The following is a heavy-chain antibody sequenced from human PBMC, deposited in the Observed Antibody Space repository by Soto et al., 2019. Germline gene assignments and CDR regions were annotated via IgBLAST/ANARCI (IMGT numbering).Heavy chain of an antibody. V-gene: IGHV1-18*01. CDR1: GYTFASYG. CDR2: ISAYNGNT. CDR3: ARVVFLSGVTRYYFDY. J-gene: IGHJ4*02. D-gene: IGHD3-16*02. Sequence: ASVKVSCKASGYTFASYGISWVRQAPGQGLEWMGWISAYNGNTNYAQKLQGRVTMTTDTSTSTAYMELRSLRSDDTAVYYCARVVFLSGVTRYYFDYWGQGTLVTVSS.